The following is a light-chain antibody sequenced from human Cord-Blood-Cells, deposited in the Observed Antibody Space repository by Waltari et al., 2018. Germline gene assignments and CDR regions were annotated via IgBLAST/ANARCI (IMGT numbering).Light chain of an antibody. CDR2: DNN. J-gene: IGLJ2*01. V-gene: IGLV1-51*01. CDR3: GTWDSSLSAGVV. Sequence: QSVLTQPPSVSAAPGQEVTISCSGSSSNIGNNYVSWYQQLPGTAPKLLIYDNNKRPPRIPDRYSGAKSGTSATLGITGLQTGDEADDYCGTWDSSLSAGVVFGGGTKLTVL. CDR1: SSNIGNNY.